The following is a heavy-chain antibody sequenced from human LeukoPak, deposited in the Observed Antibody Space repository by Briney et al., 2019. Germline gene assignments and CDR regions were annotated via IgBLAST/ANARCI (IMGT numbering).Heavy chain of an antibody. Sequence: GASVKVSCKASGYTFTGYYMHWVRQAPGQGLEWMGWINPNSGGTNYAQKFQGRVTMTRDTSISTAYMELSRLRSDDTAVYYCARDRDYGSGSYYWEFDYWGQGTLVTVSS. J-gene: IGHJ4*02. CDR3: ARDRDYGSGSYYWEFDY. CDR2: INPNSGGT. D-gene: IGHD3-10*01. V-gene: IGHV1-2*02. CDR1: GYTFTGYY.